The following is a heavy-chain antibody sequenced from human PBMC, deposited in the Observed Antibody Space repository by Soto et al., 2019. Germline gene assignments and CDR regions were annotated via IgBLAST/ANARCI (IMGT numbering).Heavy chain of an antibody. D-gene: IGHD2-2*02. Sequence: GGSLRLSCAASGFTFSSYEMNWVRQAPGKGLEWVSYISSSGSTIYYADSVKGRFTISRDNAKNSLYLQMNSLRAEDTAVYYCARVTGYCSSTSCYTDYYYGMDVWGQGTTVTVSS. CDR3: ARVTGYCSSTSCYTDYYYGMDV. CDR2: ISSSGSTI. V-gene: IGHV3-48*03. CDR1: GFTFSSYE. J-gene: IGHJ6*02.